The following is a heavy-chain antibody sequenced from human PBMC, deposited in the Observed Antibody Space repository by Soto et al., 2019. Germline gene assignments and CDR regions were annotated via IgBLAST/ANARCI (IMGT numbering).Heavy chain of an antibody. D-gene: IGHD3-10*01. CDR1: GYTFTNYG. Sequence: ASVKVSCKASGYTFTNYGISWVRQAPGQGLEWMGWISAYNGNTKYAQKLQGRVTMTTDTSTSTAYMELRSLRSDDTAVYYCARGVGSGSYYNQYNWFDPWGQGTLVPVSS. CDR3: ARGVGSGSYYNQYNWFDP. J-gene: IGHJ5*02. V-gene: IGHV1-18*01. CDR2: ISAYNGNT.